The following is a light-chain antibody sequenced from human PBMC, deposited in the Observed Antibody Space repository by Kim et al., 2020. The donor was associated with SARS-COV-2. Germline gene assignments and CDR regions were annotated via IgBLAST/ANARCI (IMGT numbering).Light chain of an antibody. CDR1: QSVGTT. CDR3: HQYNRWPKT. J-gene: IGKJ1*01. CDR2: GVS. V-gene: IGKV3-15*01. Sequence: ASPGERATPSGRASQSVGTTLAWYQQKPGQAPRLLIYGVSVRAAGVPPRFSASGSETEFTLTISSLQSEDFAVYYCHQYNRWPKTFGPGTKVDIK.